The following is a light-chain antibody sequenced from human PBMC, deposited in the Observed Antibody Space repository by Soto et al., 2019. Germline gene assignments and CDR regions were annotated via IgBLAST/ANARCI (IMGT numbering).Light chain of an antibody. Sequence: QSALTQPPSASGSPGQSVTISCTGTKNDIGVYDFVSWYQHHPGKAPRLIIYEGIKRPSGVSNRFSGSNSGSTASLTISGLQAEDEADYYCCSYVGATTYVFGTGTKVTVL. V-gene: IGLV2-23*01. J-gene: IGLJ1*01. CDR3: CSYVGATTYV. CDR1: KNDIGVYDF. CDR2: EGI.